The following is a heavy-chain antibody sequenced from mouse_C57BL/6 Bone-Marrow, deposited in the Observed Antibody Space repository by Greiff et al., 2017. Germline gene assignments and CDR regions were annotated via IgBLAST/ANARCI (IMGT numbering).Heavy chain of an antibody. CDR3: ARNDYGSSYDWYFDV. J-gene: IGHJ1*03. V-gene: IGHV2-2*01. CDR2: IWSGGST. CDR1: GFSLTSYG. Sequence: QVQLKESGPGLVQPSPSLSITCTVSGFSLTSYGVHWVRQSPGKGLEWLGVIWSGGSTDYNAAFISRLSISKDNSKRQVFFKRNSLQADDTAIYYCARNDYGSSYDWYFDVWGTGTTVTVSS. D-gene: IGHD1-1*01.